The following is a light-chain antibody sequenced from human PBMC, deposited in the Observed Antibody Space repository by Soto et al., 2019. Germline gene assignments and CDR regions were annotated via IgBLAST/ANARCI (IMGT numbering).Light chain of an antibody. CDR2: DAS. J-gene: IGKJ2*01. CDR1: QSVSNF. V-gene: IGKV3-11*01. CDR3: QHRGNGAYT. Sequence: EIVLTQSPATLSLSPGESATLYCRASQSVSNFLAWYQQKPGQAPRLLIYDASTRATGIPARFSGSGSGTDFTLTISSLEPEDVAVYYCQHRGNGAYTFGQGTKLEIK.